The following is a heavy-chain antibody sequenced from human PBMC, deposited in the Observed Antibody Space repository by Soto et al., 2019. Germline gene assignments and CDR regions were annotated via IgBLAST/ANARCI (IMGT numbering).Heavy chain of an antibody. CDR2: ISGSGGST. Sequence: GGSLRLSCAASGFTFSSYAMSWVRQAPGKGLEWVSAISGSGGSTYYADSVKGRFTISRDNSKNTLYLQMNSLRAEDTAVYYCAKDGLKVRGATYGMDVWGQGTTVTVSS. D-gene: IGHD3-10*01. CDR3: AKDGLKVRGATYGMDV. CDR1: GFTFSSYA. V-gene: IGHV3-23*01. J-gene: IGHJ6*02.